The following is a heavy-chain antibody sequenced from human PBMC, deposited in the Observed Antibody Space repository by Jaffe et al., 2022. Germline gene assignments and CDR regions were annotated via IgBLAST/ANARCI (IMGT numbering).Heavy chain of an antibody. J-gene: IGHJ4*02. CDR3: VRDSRWAFDY. D-gene: IGHD6-19*01. Sequence: EVQLVESGGGCLVQPGGSLRLSCAASGFTFSSYWMSWVRQAPGKGLQWVAKIRDDGTEKSYEESVKGRFTISRDNAKNSVDLEMNGLRAEDTAVYYCVRDSRWAFDYWGQGTLVTVSS. V-gene: IGHV3-7*01. CDR1: GFTFSSYW. CDR2: IRDDGTEK.